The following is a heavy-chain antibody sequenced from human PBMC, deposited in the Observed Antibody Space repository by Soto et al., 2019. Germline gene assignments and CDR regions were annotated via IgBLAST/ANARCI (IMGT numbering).Heavy chain of an antibody. D-gene: IGHD2-15*01. Sequence: SETLSLTCTVSGGSISNYYWTWIRQPPGKGLEWIGSIYYSGSTYYNPSLKSRVTISADTSKNQFSLNLNSVTATDTAMYYCARAQGSGLMDVWGQGTTVTVS. CDR2: IYYSGST. J-gene: IGHJ6*02. CDR1: GGSISNYY. CDR3: ARAQGSGLMDV. V-gene: IGHV4-59*05.